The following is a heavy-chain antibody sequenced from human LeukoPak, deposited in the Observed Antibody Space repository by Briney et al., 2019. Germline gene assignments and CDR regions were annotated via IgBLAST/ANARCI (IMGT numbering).Heavy chain of an antibody. J-gene: IGHJ4*02. CDR1: GGSISSYY. Sequence: SETLSLTCTVSGGSISSYYWSWIRQPPGKGLEWIGYIYYSGSTNYNPSLKSRVTISVDTSKNQFSLKLSSVTAADTAVYYCASSRDGYNYIDSWGQGTLVTVSS. D-gene: IGHD5-24*01. CDR3: ASSRDGYNYIDS. CDR2: IYYSGST. V-gene: IGHV4-59*01.